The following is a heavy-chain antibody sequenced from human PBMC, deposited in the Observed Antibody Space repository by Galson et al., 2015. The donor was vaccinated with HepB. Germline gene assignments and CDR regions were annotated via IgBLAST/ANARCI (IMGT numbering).Heavy chain of an antibody. V-gene: IGHV3-11*06. J-gene: IGHJ5*02. Sequence: SLRLSCAASGFTFSDYYMSWIRQAPGKGLEWVSYISSSSSYTNYADSVKGRFTISRDNAKNSLYLQMNSLRAEDTAVYYCARELLGYCTNGVCYGTGFDPWGQGTLVTVSS. D-gene: IGHD2-8*01. CDR3: ARELLGYCTNGVCYGTGFDP. CDR1: GFTFSDYY. CDR2: ISSSSSYT.